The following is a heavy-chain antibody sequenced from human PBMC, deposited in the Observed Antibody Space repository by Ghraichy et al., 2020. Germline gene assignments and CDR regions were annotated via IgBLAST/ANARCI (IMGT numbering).Heavy chain of an antibody. CDR3: ASRGPYCSSTSCPRPFDY. J-gene: IGHJ4*02. V-gene: IGHV4-31*03. CDR2: IYYSGST. Sequence: SETLSLTCTVSGGSISSGGYYWSWIRQHPGKGLEWIGYIYYSGSTYYNPSLKSRVTISVDTSKNQFSLKLSSVTAADTAVYYCASRGPYCSSTSCPRPFDYWGQGTLVTVSS. D-gene: IGHD2-2*01. CDR1: GGSISSGGYY.